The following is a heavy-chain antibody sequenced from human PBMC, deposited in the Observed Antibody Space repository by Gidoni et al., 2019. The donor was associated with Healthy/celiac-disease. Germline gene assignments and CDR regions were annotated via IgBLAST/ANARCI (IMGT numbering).Heavy chain of an antibody. CDR2: ISRSSSYI. J-gene: IGHJ5*02. D-gene: IGHD3-16*01. Sequence: EVQLVESGGGLVKPGGSLRLSCAASGFTFSSYRMNWFRHAPGKGREWVSSISRSSSYIYYADSVKGRFTISRDNAKNSLYLQMNSLRAEDTAVYYCARDLRLATLDWFDPWGQGTLVTVSS. CDR3: ARDLRLATLDWFDP. V-gene: IGHV3-21*01. CDR1: GFTFSSYR.